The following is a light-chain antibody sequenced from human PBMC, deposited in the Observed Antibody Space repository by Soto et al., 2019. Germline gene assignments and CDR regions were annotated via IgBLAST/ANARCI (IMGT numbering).Light chain of an antibody. CDR2: GAS. Sequence: DIQMTQSPSSVSASVGDRVTITCRASQDITTWLAWYQRNPGVAPRLLVSGASNLQSEVPSRFSGSGSGTHFTPTISSLQPEDFATCYCQRTSSFPFTFGRGTRLEI. V-gene: IGKV1-12*01. CDR3: QRTSSFPFT. J-gene: IGKJ2*01. CDR1: QDITTW.